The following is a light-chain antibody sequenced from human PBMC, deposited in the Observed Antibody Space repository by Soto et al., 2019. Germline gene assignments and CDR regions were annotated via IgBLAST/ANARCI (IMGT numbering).Light chain of an antibody. V-gene: IGKV1-5*03. CDR1: QTIDSW. J-gene: IGKJ1*01. Sequence: DVQMTQSASTLSAYVGDRVTITCRASQTIDSWLAWYQQRPGKPPNLLIYKASTLASGVPSRFSGSGSGTEFTLTINSLQPDDFATYYCQQYHIYSGPFGQGTKVDIK. CDR3: QQYHIYSGP. CDR2: KAS.